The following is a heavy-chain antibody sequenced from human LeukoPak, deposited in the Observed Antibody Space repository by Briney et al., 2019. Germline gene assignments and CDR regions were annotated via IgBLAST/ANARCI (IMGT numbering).Heavy chain of an antibody. CDR3: ARRPYCSSTSCSRSWFDP. Sequence: GASVKVSCKASGYTFTSYAMHWVRQAPGQRLEWMGWINAGNGNTKYSQKFQGRVTITRDTSASTAYMELSSLRSEDTAVYYCARRPYCSSTSCSRSWFDPWGQGTLVTVSS. J-gene: IGHJ5*02. D-gene: IGHD2-2*01. CDR1: GYTFTSYA. CDR2: INAGNGNT. V-gene: IGHV1-3*01.